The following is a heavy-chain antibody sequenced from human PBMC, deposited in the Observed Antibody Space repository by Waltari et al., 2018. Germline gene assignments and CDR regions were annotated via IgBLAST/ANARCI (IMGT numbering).Heavy chain of an antibody. CDR1: GGSVNRFY. V-gene: IGHV4-59*02. J-gene: IGHJ4*02. CDR2: IYYNGNT. CDR3: AREIYGGNSRPYDH. D-gene: IGHD2-21*02. Sequence: QVQLQASAPGLVKPSETLSLTCTVPGGSVNRFYWSWIRPPQGKGLGWIGPIYYNGNTDYNPSLKSRVTILVDTSKNQVSLKLTSVTAADTALYFCAREIYGGNSRPYDHWGQGTLVTVAS.